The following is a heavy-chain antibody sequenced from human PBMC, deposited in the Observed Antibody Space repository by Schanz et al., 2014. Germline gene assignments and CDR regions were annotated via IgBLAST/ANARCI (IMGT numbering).Heavy chain of an antibody. CDR2: ISYDGSNK. J-gene: IGHJ4*02. Sequence: QVHLVESGGGVVQPGRSLRLSCAAAGFTFSCCGIHWVRQAPGKGLEWVAAISYDGSNKYYADSVKGRFTISRDAAKDSLFLQMTSLRADDTAVYFCAREYASTWFESNVMAGRIDNWGQGTLVTVSS. CDR1: GFTFSCCG. D-gene: IGHD2-8*01. CDR3: AREYASTWFESNVMAGRIDN. V-gene: IGHV3-30*04.